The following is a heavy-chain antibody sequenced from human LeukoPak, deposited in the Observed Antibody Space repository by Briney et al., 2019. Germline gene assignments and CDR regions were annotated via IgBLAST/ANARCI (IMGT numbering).Heavy chain of an antibody. CDR3: ARELGRYYMDV. V-gene: IGHV3-7*01. CDR2: IKQDGSEK. Sequence: PGGSLRLSCAASRFTFSSYWMSWVRQAPGKGVEWVANIKQDGSEKYYVDSVKGRFTISRDNAKNSLYLQMNSLRAEDTAVYYCARELGRYYMDVWGKGTTVTVSS. J-gene: IGHJ6*03. CDR1: RFTFSSYW.